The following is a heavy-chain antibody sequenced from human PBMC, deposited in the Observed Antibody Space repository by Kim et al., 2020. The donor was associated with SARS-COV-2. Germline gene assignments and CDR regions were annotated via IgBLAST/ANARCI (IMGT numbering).Heavy chain of an antibody. CDR3: ARDQGIYSGSRWDFDY. CDR2: ISYDGKYR. CDR1: GFTFGSHA. D-gene: IGHD1-26*01. V-gene: IGHV3-30*04. J-gene: IGHJ4*02. Sequence: GGSLRLSCAASGFTFGSHAMHWVRQAPGKGLEWVAIISYDGKYRYYGDSVRGRFTISRDNSKNTLYVQMDSLRAEDTALYYCARDQGIYSGSRWDFDYWGRGTLVTVSS.